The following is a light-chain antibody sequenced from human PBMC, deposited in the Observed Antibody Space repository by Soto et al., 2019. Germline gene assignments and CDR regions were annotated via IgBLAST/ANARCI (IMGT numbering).Light chain of an antibody. CDR1: QSVSSN. Sequence: EIVMTQSPATLSESPGERATLSCRASQSVSSNLAWYQQKPVQAPRLLIYGASTRATGIPARFSGSGSGTEFTLTISSLQSEDFAVYYCQQYNNWPPKTFGQGTKVEIK. V-gene: IGKV3-15*01. CDR2: GAS. CDR3: QQYNNWPPKT. J-gene: IGKJ1*01.